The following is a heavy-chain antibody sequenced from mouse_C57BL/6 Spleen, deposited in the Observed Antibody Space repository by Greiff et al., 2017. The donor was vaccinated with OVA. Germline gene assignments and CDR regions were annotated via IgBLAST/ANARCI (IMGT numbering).Heavy chain of an antibody. V-gene: IGHV1-42*01. CDR3: ARSPYGSSYFDY. D-gene: IGHD1-1*01. Sequence: EVQLQQSGPELVKPGASVKISCKASGYSFTGYYMNWVKQSPEKSLEWIGEINPSTGGTTYNQKFKAKATLTVDKSSSTAYMQLKSLTSEDSAVYYCARSPYGSSYFDYWGQGTTLTVSS. CDR2: INPSTGGT. J-gene: IGHJ2*01. CDR1: GYSFTGYY.